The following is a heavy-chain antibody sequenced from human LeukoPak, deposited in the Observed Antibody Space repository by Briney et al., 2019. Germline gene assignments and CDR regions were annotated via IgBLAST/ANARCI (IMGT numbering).Heavy chain of an antibody. CDR1: GFTFSSYA. Sequence: GGSMRLSCAASGFTFSSYAMSWVRQAPGKGLEWVSAISGSGGSTYYADSVKGRFTISRDNSKNTLYLQMNSLRAEDTAVYYCAKDRFVGTSRYYFDYWGQGTLVTVSS. J-gene: IGHJ4*02. CDR2: ISGSGGST. CDR3: AKDRFVGTSRYYFDY. V-gene: IGHV3-23*01. D-gene: IGHD2-2*01.